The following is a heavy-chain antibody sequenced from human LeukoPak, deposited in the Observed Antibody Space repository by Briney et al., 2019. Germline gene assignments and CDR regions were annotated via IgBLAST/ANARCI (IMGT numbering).Heavy chain of an antibody. CDR1: GGSISDYY. Sequence: SETLSLTCTVSGGSISDYYWSWVRQPAGKGLEWIGRIHISGTTYYNPSLKSRFTMSIDTSKNQFSLKLSFVTAADTAVYYCATYSITGAWAEYFLHWGQGTLVTVSS. D-gene: IGHD2/OR15-2a*01. V-gene: IGHV4-4*07. CDR3: ATYSITGAWAEYFLH. CDR2: IHISGTT. J-gene: IGHJ1*01.